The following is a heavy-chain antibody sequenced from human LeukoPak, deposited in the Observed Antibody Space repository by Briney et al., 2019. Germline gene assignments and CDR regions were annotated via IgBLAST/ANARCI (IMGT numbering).Heavy chain of an antibody. J-gene: IGHJ6*02. V-gene: IGHV4-61*01. CDR2: IYYSGST. CDR1: GGSVSSGSYY. Sequence: SETLSLTCTVSGGSVSSGSYYWSWIRQPPGKGLEWIGYIYYSGSTNYNPSLKSRVTISVDTSKNQFSLKLNSVTAADTAVYHCARDSGYIAAAGTDRWCGMDVWGQGTTVTVSS. CDR3: ARDSGYIAAAGTDRWCGMDV. D-gene: IGHD6-13*01.